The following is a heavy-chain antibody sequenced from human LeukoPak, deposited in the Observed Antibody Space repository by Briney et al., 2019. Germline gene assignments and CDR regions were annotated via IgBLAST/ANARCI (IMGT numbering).Heavy chain of an antibody. J-gene: IGHJ4*02. CDR2: IIPIFGTA. V-gene: IGHV1-69*06. CDR3: ARSARPLGYCSGGSCYSELDYYDSSGFYFDY. CDR1: GGTFSSYA. D-gene: IGHD2-15*01. Sequence: GASVKVSCKASGGTFSSYAISWVRQAPGQGLEWMGGIIPIFGTANYAQKFQGRVTITADKSTSTAYMELSSLRSEDTAVYYCARSARPLGYCSGGSCYSELDYYDSSGFYFDYWGQGTLVTVSS.